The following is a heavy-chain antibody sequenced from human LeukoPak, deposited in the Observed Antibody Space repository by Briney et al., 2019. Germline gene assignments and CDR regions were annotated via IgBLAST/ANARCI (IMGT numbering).Heavy chain of an antibody. CDR3: TGNYYGSGSYADFDY. J-gene: IGHJ4*02. D-gene: IGHD3-10*01. CDR1: GFTFSSYS. Sequence: GGSLRLSCAASGFTFSSYSMNWVRQAPGKGLEWVGRIRSTANGYATAYAASVKGRFTISRDDSKNTAYLQMDSLKTEDTAVYYCTGNYYGSGSYADFDYWGQGTLVTVSS. V-gene: IGHV3-73*01. CDR2: IRSTANGYAT.